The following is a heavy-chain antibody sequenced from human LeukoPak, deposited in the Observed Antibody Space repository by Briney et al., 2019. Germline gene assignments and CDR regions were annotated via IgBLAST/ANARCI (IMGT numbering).Heavy chain of an antibody. CDR1: GYTLTELS. D-gene: IGHD6-19*01. CDR3: ARSKDSSGWLPPKY. Sequence: SVKVSCKVSGYTLTELSMHWVRQAPGQGLEWMGGIIPIFGTANYAQKFQGRVTITADESTSTAYMELSSLRSEDTAVYYCARSKDSSGWLPPKYWGQGTLVTVSS. V-gene: IGHV1-69*13. J-gene: IGHJ4*02. CDR2: IIPIFGTA.